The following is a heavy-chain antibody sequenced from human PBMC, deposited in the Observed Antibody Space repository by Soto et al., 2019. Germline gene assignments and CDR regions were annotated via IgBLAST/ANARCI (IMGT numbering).Heavy chain of an antibody. J-gene: IGHJ4*02. D-gene: IGHD3-22*01. CDR1: GGTFSSYS. V-gene: IGHV1-69*01. Sequence: SVKVSCKASGGTFSSYSISWVRQAPGQGLELMGGIIPIFGTANYAHKFQGRVTITADESTSTAYMELSSLRSEDTAVYYCATEAYYYDSRHDRCGYLGYQYSDYWGQGTLVTVSS. CDR2: IIPIFGTA. CDR3: ATEAYYYDSRHDRCGYLGYQYSDY.